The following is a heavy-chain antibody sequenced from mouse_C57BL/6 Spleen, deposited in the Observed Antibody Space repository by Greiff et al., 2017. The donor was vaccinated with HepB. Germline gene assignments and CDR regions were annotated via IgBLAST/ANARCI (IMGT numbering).Heavy chain of an antibody. CDR1: GYSITSGYY. Sequence: EVQLQQSGPGLVKPSQSLSLTCSVTGYSITSGYYWNWIRQFPGNKLEWMGYISYDGSNNYNPSLKNRISITRDTSKNQFFLKLNSVTTEDTATYYGARDWISAWFAYWGQGTLVTVSA. CDR2: ISYDGSN. CDR3: ARDWISAWFAY. J-gene: IGHJ3*01. V-gene: IGHV3-6*01.